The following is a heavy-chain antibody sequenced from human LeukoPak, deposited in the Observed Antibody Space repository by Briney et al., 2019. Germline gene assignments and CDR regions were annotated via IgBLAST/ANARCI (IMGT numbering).Heavy chain of an antibody. CDR2: IWYDGSNK. CDR3: ARGDGYNDAEYLQH. J-gene: IGHJ1*01. D-gene: IGHD5-24*01. V-gene: IGHV3-33*01. CDR1: GFTFSSYG. Sequence: GRSLRLSCAASGFTFSSYGMHWVRQAPGKGLGWVAVIWYDGSNKYYGDSVKGRFTISRDNSKKTLYLQMNSLRVEDTAVYYCARGDGYNDAEYLQHWGQGTLVTVS.